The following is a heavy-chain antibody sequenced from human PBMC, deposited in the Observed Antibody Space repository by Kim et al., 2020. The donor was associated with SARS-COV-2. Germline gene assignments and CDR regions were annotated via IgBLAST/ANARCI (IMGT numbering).Heavy chain of an antibody. CDR3: ARDVAVLTATGGIDY. Sequence: ASVKVSCKASGYTFTSYGISWVRQAPGQGLEWVGWISTYNGNTNYAQKLQDRVTMTTDTSTSTAYMELRSLRSDDTAVYYCARDVAVLTATGGIDYWGQGTLVTVSS. CDR2: ISTYNGNT. CDR1: GYTFTSYG. V-gene: IGHV1-18*01. D-gene: IGHD2-15*01. J-gene: IGHJ4*02.